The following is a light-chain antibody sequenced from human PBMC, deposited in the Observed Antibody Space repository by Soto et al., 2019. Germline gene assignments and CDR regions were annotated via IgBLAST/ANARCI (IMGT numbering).Light chain of an antibody. V-gene: IGKV3-20*01. CDR3: QQYNNWPAIT. CDR1: QTVSSNY. J-gene: IGKJ5*01. Sequence: EVILTQSPYTLSLSTGERATLSCRASQTVSSNYLAWCQQRPGQAPRLLIYGASTRAAGIPDRFSGSGSGTDFTLTITRLEPEDFAIYYCQQYNNWPAITFGQRTRLATK. CDR2: GAS.